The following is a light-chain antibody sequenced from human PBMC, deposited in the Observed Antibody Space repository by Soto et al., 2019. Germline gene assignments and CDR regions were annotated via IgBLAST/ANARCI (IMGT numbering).Light chain of an antibody. Sequence: DIQMTQSPSSLSASVGDRVTITCRASQSVTGYLNWYQQKPGKAPKVLIYAASSLQGGVPSRFSGSGFGTDFTLTISGLQPEDSATYYCQQSYSSQTFGQGTKLEIK. V-gene: IGKV1-39*01. CDR3: QQSYSSQT. CDR2: AAS. CDR1: QSVTGY. J-gene: IGKJ2*01.